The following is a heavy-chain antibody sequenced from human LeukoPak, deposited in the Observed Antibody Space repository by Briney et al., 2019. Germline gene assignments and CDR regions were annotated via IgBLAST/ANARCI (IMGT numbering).Heavy chain of an antibody. V-gene: IGHV1-18*01. Sequence: EASVKVSCKASGYTFTSYGISWVRQAPGQGLEWMGWISAYNGNTNYAQKLQGRVTMTTDTSTSTAYMELRSLRSDDTAVYYCVRDPLSTVAGTSFDYWGQGTLVTVSS. CDR3: VRDPLSTVAGTSFDY. CDR1: GYTFTSYG. CDR2: ISAYNGNT. D-gene: IGHD6-19*01. J-gene: IGHJ4*02.